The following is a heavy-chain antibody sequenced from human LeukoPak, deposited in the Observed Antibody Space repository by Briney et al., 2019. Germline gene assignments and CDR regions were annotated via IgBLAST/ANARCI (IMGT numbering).Heavy chain of an antibody. Sequence: GGSLRLSCAASGFTFDDYAMHWVRQAPGKGLEWVSGISWNSGSIGYADSVKGRFTISRDNAKNSLYLQMNSLRAEDTALYYCAKGIRYSPYYFDYWGQGTLVTVSS. V-gene: IGHV3-9*01. J-gene: IGHJ4*02. CDR3: AKGIRYSPYYFDY. CDR1: GFTFDDYA. CDR2: ISWNSGSI. D-gene: IGHD1-1*01.